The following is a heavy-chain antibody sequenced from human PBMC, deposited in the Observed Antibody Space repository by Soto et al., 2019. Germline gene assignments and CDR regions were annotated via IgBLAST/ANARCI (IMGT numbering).Heavy chain of an antibody. V-gene: IGHV1-8*01. CDR1: GYTFTSYN. D-gene: IGHD3-16*01. J-gene: IGHJ4*02. CDR3: VLLGGFEH. Sequence: ASVKVSCKASGYTFTSYNINWVRQAPGQGLEWVAGSNSNSGNSDHAQKYQGRLTVTRDTSISTAYMELSSLRSDDTAVYYCVLLGGFEHWGPGSLVTVSS. CDR2: SNSNSGNS.